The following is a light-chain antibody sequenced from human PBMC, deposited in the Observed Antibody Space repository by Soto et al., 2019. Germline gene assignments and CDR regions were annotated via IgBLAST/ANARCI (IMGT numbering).Light chain of an antibody. Sequence: EIVLTQSPGTLSLSPGERATLSCRASQSVSSSLAWYQQKPGQAPRLLIYDASNRATGIPARFSGSGSGTDFTLTISSLESEDFAVYYCQQYGSSPPYTFGQGTKVDIK. CDR2: DAS. CDR3: QQYGSSPPYT. CDR1: QSVSSS. V-gene: IGKV3-20*01. J-gene: IGKJ2*01.